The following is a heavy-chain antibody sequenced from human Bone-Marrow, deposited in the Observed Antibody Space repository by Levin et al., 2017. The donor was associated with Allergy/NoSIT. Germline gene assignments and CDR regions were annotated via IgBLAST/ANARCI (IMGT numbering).Heavy chain of an antibody. J-gene: IGHJ3*01. CDR1: GYSFSSQW. CDR3: ARKMGPTPAFDL. Sequence: GESLKISCKGSGYSFSSQWIAWVRQKPGKGLEWIGIVYPGDSDTIYSPSFQGQVTFSADTSTNTAHLHWSSLKASDTAMYFCARKMGPTPAFDLWGQGTMVTVSS. V-gene: IGHV5-51*01. CDR2: VYPGDSDT. D-gene: IGHD1-26*01.